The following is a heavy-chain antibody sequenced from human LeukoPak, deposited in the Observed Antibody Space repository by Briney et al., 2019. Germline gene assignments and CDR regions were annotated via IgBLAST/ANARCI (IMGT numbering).Heavy chain of an antibody. CDR1: GFTVSSSY. V-gene: IGHV3-53*01. CDR2: MYSGGST. D-gene: IGHD3-10*01. Sequence: PGGSLRLSCAASGFTVSSSYMSWVRQAPGKGLEWVSTMYSGGSTHYGDSVKGRFTISRDSSKSTLYLQMNTLRVEDSAVYFCARDTTMVDWGQGTLVTVSS. J-gene: IGHJ4*02. CDR3: ARDTTMVD.